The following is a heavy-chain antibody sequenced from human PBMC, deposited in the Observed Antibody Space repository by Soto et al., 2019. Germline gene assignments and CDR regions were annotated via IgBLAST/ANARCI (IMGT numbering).Heavy chain of an antibody. V-gene: IGHV3-7*01. Sequence: EVLLVESGGGLVQPGGSLRLSCVASEFTLSNYWMTWVRQAPGKGLEWVANIKGDGSKIYYLDSVEGRFTISRDNARNSLFLQMNSLRADDTGVYYCARDLTLGNVGAWYDVFDIWGQGTMVTVSS. CDR3: ARDLTLGNVGAWYDVFDI. CDR2: IKGDGSKI. D-gene: IGHD6-19*01. CDR1: EFTLSNYW. J-gene: IGHJ3*02.